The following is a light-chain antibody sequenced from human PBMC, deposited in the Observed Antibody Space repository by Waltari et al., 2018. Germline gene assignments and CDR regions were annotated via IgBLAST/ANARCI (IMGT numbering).Light chain of an antibody. V-gene: IGKV1-5*01. CDR3: HQYTNFPLT. CDR2: DAS. CDR1: QSFSAW. J-gene: IGKJ4*01. Sequence: DIQMTQSPSTLSASVGDRVTITCRASQSFSAWLAWYQLRPGKAPKLLISDASILERGVPSRFSGSGSGTEFTLTINSLQPDDFATYYCHQYTNFPLTFGGGTTVEIK.